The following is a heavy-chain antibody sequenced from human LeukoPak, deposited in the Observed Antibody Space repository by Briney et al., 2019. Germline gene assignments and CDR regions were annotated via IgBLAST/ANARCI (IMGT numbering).Heavy chain of an antibody. CDR3: ARGDYYDSSGYYYH. D-gene: IGHD3-22*01. Sequence: PSETLSLTCTVSGGSISSGDYYWSWIRQPPGKGLEWIGFIYYSGSTSYNPSLKSRVTMSLDTSKNYFSLKLTSVTAADTAMYYCARGDYYDSSGYYYHWGQGTLVTVSS. CDR1: GGSISSGDYY. J-gene: IGHJ5*02. V-gene: IGHV4-30-4*08. CDR2: IYYSGST.